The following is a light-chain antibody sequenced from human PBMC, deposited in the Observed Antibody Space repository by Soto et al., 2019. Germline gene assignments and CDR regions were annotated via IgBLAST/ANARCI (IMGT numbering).Light chain of an antibody. V-gene: IGLV2-14*01. J-gene: IGLJ1*01. Sequence: QSALTLPASVSASPGWSITIFCTGTISDVGGYNYVSWYQQHPGKAPKLMIYEVSNRPSGVSNRFSGSKSGNTASLTISGLQAEDEADYYCSSYTSSSTLYAFGTGTKATVL. CDR1: ISDVGGYNY. CDR3: SSYTSSSTLYA. CDR2: EVS.